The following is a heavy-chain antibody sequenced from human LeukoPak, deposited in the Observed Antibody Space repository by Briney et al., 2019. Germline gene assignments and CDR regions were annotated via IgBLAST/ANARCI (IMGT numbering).Heavy chain of an antibody. V-gene: IGHV1-2*02. D-gene: IGHD5-12*01. J-gene: IGHJ4*02. Sequence: GASVKVSCKASGYTFTGYYMHWVRQAPGQGLEWMGWINPNSGGTNYAQKFQGRVTMTRDTSISTAYMELSRLRSDDTAVYYCAREMERGYDWFDYWGRGTLVTVSS. CDR2: INPNSGGT. CDR1: GYTFTGYY. CDR3: AREMERGYDWFDY.